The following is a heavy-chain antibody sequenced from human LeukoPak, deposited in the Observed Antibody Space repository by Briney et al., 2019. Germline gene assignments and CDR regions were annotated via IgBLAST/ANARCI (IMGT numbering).Heavy chain of an antibody. Sequence: GGSLRLSCAASGFTFSSYWMHWVRQAPGKGLVWVSRINSDGSSTSYADSVKGRFTISRDNSKNTLYLQMNSLRAEDTAVYYCAKGLVPAAISYRDRYYYYGMDVWGQGTTVTVSS. J-gene: IGHJ6*02. CDR1: GFTFSSYW. D-gene: IGHD2-2*01. V-gene: IGHV3-74*01. CDR3: AKGLVPAAISYRDRYYYYGMDV. CDR2: INSDGSST.